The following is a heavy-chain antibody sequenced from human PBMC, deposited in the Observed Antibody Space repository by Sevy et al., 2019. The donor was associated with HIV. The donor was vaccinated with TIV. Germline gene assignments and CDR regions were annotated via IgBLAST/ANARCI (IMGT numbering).Heavy chain of an antibody. D-gene: IGHD5-18*01. V-gene: IGHV4-59*01. CDR2: IYYSGST. CDR1: GASINTFY. Sequence: SETLSLTCTVSGASINTFYWRWIRQPPGKGLEWIGYIYYSGSTNYNPSLHSRVTISVDTSKNQFSLKLSSVTAADSAVYYCARGQYSYGYWREFDYWGQGTLVTVSS. CDR3: ARGQYSYGYWREFDY. J-gene: IGHJ4*02.